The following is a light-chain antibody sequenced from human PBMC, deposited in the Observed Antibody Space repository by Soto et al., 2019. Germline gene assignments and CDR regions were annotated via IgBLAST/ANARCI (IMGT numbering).Light chain of an antibody. CDR2: EVS. Sequence: QSVLTQPASVSGSPGQSITISCTGTSSDVGGYNYVSWYQQHPGKAPKLMIYEVSNRPSGVSNRFSGSKSGNTASLTISGLQVEDEADYYCSSYTSSSTLEGVFGTGTKLTVL. CDR1: SSDVGGYNY. J-gene: IGLJ1*01. V-gene: IGLV2-14*01. CDR3: SSYTSSSTLEGV.